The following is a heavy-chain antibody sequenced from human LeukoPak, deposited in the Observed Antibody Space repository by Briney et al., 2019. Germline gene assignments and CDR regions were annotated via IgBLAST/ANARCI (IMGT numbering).Heavy chain of an antibody. J-gene: IGHJ6*02. CDR1: GFTFSSYG. V-gene: IGHV3-30*18. D-gene: IGHD6-13*01. CDR3: AKDRQHFDYYYYGMDV. Sequence: GGSLRLSCAASGFTFSSYGMHWVRQAPGKGLEWVAVISYDGSNKYYADSVKGRFTISRDNSKNTLYLQMNSLRAEDTAVYYCAKDRQHFDYYYYGMDVWGQGTTVTVSS. CDR2: ISYDGSNK.